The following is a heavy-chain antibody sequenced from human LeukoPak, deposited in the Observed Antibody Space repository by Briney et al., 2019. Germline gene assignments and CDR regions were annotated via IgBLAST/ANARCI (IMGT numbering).Heavy chain of an antibody. V-gene: IGHV3-21*01. D-gene: IGHD3-22*01. J-gene: IGHJ4*02. CDR2: ISSSSSYI. CDR3: ARDRSDYYDSSGYYRGELDY. CDR1: GFTFSSYS. Sequence: PGGSLRLSCAASGFTFSSYSRNWVRQAPGKGLEWVSSISSSSSYIFYADSVKGRFTISRDNAKNSLYLQMNSLRAEDTAVYYCARDRSDYYDSSGYYRGELDYWGQGTLVTVSS.